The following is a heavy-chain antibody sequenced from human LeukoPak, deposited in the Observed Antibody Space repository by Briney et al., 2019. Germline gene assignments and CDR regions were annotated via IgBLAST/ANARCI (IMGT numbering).Heavy chain of an antibody. Sequence: GGSLRLSCAASGFTFSSYWMHWVRQAPGKGLVWVSRIKSDGSNYYADSVKGRFTISRDNAKSLLFLQMNSLRADDTAVYFCAAEVSPKVLDYRGQGTLVTVSS. CDR2: IKSDGSN. V-gene: IGHV3-74*01. CDR1: GFTFSSYW. J-gene: IGHJ4*02. CDR3: AAEVSPKVLDY.